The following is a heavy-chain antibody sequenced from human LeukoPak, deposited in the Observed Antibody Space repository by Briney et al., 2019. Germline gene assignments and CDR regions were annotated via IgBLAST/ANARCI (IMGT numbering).Heavy chain of an antibody. V-gene: IGHV3-23*01. Sequence: PGGSLRLSCAASGFTFSSYAMSWVRQAPGKGLDWVSAISGSGGSTYYADSVKGRFTISRHNAKRSLYLQMNSLRAEDTAVYYCARDLGGYGDYGTNFDYWGQGTLVTVSS. CDR2: ISGSGGST. J-gene: IGHJ4*02. CDR1: GFTFSSYA. D-gene: IGHD4-17*01. CDR3: ARDLGGYGDYGTNFDY.